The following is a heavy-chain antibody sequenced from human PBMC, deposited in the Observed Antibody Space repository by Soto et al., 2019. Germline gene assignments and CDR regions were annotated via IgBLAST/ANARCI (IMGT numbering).Heavy chain of an antibody. J-gene: IGHJ4*02. V-gene: IGHV1-69*04. CDR2: IIPIIGVA. D-gene: IGHD6-25*01. Sequence: QVQLVQSGAEVKKPGSSVKVSCKASVDTFSSNVLSWVRQAPGQGLEWMGNIIPIIGVATYAPKFRGRVTITAYRSTSTVYMELGILRCQDTAVYYCARERADTPFDYWGQGTLVTVSA. CDR3: ARERADTPFDY. CDR1: VDTFSSNV.